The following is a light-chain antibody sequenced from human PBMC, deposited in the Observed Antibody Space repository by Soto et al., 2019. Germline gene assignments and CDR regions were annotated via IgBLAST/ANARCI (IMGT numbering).Light chain of an antibody. CDR2: GAS. V-gene: IGKV3-20*01. J-gene: IGKJ2*01. CDR1: QSVSSSY. Sequence: EIVLTQSPGTLSLYPGERATLSCRASQSVSSSYLAWYQQKPGQAPRLLIYGASSRATGIPDRFSGSGSGTVFTLTISRLEPEDFAVYYCQQYGSSPPYTFGQGTKLEIK. CDR3: QQYGSSPPYT.